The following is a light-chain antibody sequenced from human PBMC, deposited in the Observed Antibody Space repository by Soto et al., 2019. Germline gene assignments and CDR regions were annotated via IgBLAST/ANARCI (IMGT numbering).Light chain of an antibody. Sequence: QSALTQPRSVSGSPGQAVTVSCTGTSSDIGDYNYISWYQQHPGKAPKLIIFDVSERPSGVPHRFSASKSGNTASLTISGLQPEDEADHYCSSYAGSYTSVFGTGTQLTVL. CDR2: DVS. V-gene: IGLV2-11*01. J-gene: IGLJ1*01. CDR3: SSYAGSYTSV. CDR1: SSDIGDYNY.